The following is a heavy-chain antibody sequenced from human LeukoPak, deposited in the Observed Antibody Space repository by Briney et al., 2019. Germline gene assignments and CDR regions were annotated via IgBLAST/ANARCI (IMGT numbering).Heavy chain of an antibody. CDR2: IKEDGSES. CDR3: AKDPTPYSGGTQGYFDY. CDR1: GFNFGEFW. Sequence: GGSLRLSCAASGFNFGEFWMAWVRQTPGMGLEWVADIKEDGSESFYVDSVKGRFTISRDNSKNTLYLQMNSLRAEDTAVYYCAKDPTPYSGGTQGYFDYWGQGTLVTVSS. J-gene: IGHJ4*02. D-gene: IGHD1-26*01. V-gene: IGHV3-7*01.